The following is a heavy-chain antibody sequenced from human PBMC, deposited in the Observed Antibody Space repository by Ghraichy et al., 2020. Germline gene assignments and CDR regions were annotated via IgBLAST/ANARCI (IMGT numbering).Heavy chain of an antibody. CDR2: INWNGGST. J-gene: IGHJ4*02. CDR1: GFTFDDYG. CDR3: ARDFGGKYGDRYYFDY. V-gene: IGHV3-20*04. D-gene: IGHD4-17*01. Sequence: GGSLRLSCAASGFTFDDYGMSWVRQAPGKGLEWVSGINWNGGSTGYADSVKGRFTISRDNAKNSLYLQMNSLRAEDTALYYCARDFGGKYGDRYYFDYWGQGTLVTVSS.